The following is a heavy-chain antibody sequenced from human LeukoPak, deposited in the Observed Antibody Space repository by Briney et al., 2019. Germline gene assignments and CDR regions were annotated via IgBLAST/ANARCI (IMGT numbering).Heavy chain of an antibody. J-gene: IGHJ4*02. CDR2: IYYTGST. CDR1: GGSVSSTEFY. CDR3: ARLSKGRYFDYIFDY. D-gene: IGHD3-9*01. Sequence: SETLSLTCTVSGGSVSSTEFYWGWIRQPPGKGLPWIGNIYYTGSTYYNPSLNSRVTMSVDTSQNQISLKMTSVTAADTAVYYCARLSKGRYFDYIFDYWGQGTLVTVSS. V-gene: IGHV4-39*01.